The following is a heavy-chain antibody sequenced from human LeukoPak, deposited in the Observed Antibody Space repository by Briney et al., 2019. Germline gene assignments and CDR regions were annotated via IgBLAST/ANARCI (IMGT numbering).Heavy chain of an antibody. D-gene: IGHD6-25*01. CDR2: INPNSGGT. Sequence: ASVKVSCKASGYTFTGYYMHWVRQAPGQGLEWMGWINPNSGGTNYAQKFQGRVTMTRDTSISTAYMELSRLRSDDTAVYCCAREEIAAAFFDYWGQGTLVTVSS. CDR1: GYTFTGYY. J-gene: IGHJ4*02. CDR3: AREEIAAAFFDY. V-gene: IGHV1-2*02.